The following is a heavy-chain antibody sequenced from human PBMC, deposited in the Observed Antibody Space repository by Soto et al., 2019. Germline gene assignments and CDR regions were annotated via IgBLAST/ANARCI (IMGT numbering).Heavy chain of an antibody. CDR3: ARDDATYCGGDCYRYFYYGMDV. V-gene: IGHV1-69*13. CDR1: GGTFSNHA. CDR2: IIPMFPTA. Sequence: SVKVSCKASGGTFSNHATSWVRQAPGQGLEWVGGIIPMFPTADYAQRFQGRVTITADDSTTTVYMELSGLRSEDTAMYYCARDDATYCGGDCYRYFYYGMDVWGQGTTVTVSS. J-gene: IGHJ6*02. D-gene: IGHD2-21*02.